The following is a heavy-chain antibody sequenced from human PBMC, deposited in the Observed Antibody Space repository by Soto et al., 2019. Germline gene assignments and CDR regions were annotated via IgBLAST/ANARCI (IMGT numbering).Heavy chain of an antibody. CDR1: GGSFSDYF. V-gene: IGHV4-34*09. J-gene: IGHJ5*02. D-gene: IGHD6-13*01. CDR2: LNPSGST. CDR3: AIPPSRAAAPEGDWFDP. Sequence: SETLSLTCAVYGGSFSDYFWTWIRQPPGTVLECIGELNPSGSTNFNPSLTSLFSISLDTSNNQFSMNLYSVTSADTAVYYCAIPPSRAAAPEGDWFDPWGQGSLVTVSS.